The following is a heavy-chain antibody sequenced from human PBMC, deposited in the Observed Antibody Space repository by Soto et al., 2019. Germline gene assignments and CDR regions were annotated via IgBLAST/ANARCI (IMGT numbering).Heavy chain of an antibody. J-gene: IGHJ5*02. V-gene: IGHV4-4*07. CDR3: ARGPPFDP. CDR1: GGSINNYY. Sequence: PSETLSLTCTFSGGSINNYYWSWIRQPAGKGLEWIGRVYTSGSTNYNPSLKSRVTMSVDTSNNQFSLRVSSVTAADTAIYYCARGPPFDPWGQGTLVTVSS. CDR2: VYTSGST.